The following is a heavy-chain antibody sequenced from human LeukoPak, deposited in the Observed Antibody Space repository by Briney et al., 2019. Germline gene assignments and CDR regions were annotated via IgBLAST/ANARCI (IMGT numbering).Heavy chain of an antibody. CDR2: ISGSGGST. CDR3: AKGSVELRKPYYYYGMDV. Sequence: GGSLRLSCAASGFTFSSYAMSWVRQAPEKGLEWVSAISGSGGSTYYADSVKGRFTISRDNSKNTLYLQMNSLRAEDTAVYYCAKGSVELRKPYYYYGMDVWGQGTTVTVSS. J-gene: IGHJ6*02. V-gene: IGHV3-23*01. CDR1: GFTFSSYA. D-gene: IGHD1-7*01.